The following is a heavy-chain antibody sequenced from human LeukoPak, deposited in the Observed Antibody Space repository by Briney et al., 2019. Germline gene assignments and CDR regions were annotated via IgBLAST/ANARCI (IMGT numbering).Heavy chain of an antibody. CDR1: GYTFTGYY. CDR2: INPNSGGT. CDR3: ARRYCSSTSCYDDGENWFDP. J-gene: IGHJ5*02. D-gene: IGHD2-2*01. Sequence: GASVKVSCQASGYTFTGYYMHWVRQAPGQGLEWMGWINPNSGGTNYAQKFQGRVTMTRDTSISTAYMELSRLRSDDTAVYYCARRYCSSTSCYDDGENWFDPWGQGTLVTVSS. V-gene: IGHV1-2*02.